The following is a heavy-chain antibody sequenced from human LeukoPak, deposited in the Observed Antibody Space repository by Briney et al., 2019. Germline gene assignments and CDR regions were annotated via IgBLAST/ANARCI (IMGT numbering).Heavy chain of an antibody. D-gene: IGHD2-2*01. J-gene: IGHJ5*02. V-gene: IGHV3-21*01. Sequence: GGSLRLSCAASGFTFSSYSMNWVRQAPGKGLEWVSSISSSSSYIYYADSVKGRFTISRDNAKNSLYLQMNSLRAEDTAVYYCARVAVVPAAERYDWFDPWGQGTLVTVSS. CDR1: GFTFSSYS. CDR2: ISSSSSYI. CDR3: ARVAVVPAAERYDWFDP.